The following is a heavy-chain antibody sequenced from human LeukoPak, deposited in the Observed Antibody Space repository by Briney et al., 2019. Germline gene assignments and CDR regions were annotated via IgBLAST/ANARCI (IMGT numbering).Heavy chain of an antibody. CDR3: AKRKDSSGYYSYSPYYFDY. D-gene: IGHD3-22*01. Sequence: PGGSLRLSCAASGFTFSSYAMSWVRQAPGKGLEWVSAISDSGGSTYYADSVKGRFTISRDNSKNTLYLQMNSLRAEDTAVYYCAKRKDSSGYYSYSPYYFDYWGQGTLVTVSS. V-gene: IGHV3-23*01. CDR1: GFTFSSYA. J-gene: IGHJ4*02. CDR2: ISDSGGST.